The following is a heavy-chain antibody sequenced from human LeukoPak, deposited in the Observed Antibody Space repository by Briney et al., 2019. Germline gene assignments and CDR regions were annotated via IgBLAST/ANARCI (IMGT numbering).Heavy chain of an antibody. V-gene: IGHV4-61*02. J-gene: IGHJ6*03. Sequence: SSQTLSLTCTVSGGSISSGSYYWSWIRQPAGKGLEWIGRIYTSGSTNYNPSLKSRVTISVDTSKNQFSLKLSSVTAADTAVYYCARVEGYYYYYMDVWGKGTTVTVS. CDR1: GGSISSGSYY. CDR2: IYTSGST. CDR3: ARVEGYYYYYMDV.